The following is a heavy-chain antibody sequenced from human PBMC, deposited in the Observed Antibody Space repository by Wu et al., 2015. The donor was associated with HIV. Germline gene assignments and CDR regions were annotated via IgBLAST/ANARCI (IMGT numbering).Heavy chain of an antibody. CDR1: GYTFTRYY. CDR3: DKRSPRGEGTS. Sequence: QAQLVHSAAEVKKPGASVRISCKASGYTFTRYYVHWVRQAPGQGFEWMGIINPSGGSTTYAQKFSDRVTMTSDSSTSTVYMEMDNLRIEDTADYYCDKRSPRGEGTSWGLGTTVT. D-gene: IGHD5-24*01. J-gene: IGHJ6*02. CDR2: INPSGGST. V-gene: IGHV1-46*01.